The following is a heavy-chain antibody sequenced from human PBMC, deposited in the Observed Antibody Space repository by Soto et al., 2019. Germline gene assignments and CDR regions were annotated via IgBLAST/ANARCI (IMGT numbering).Heavy chain of an antibody. V-gene: IGHV4-31*03. CDR2: IYVTGAV. CDR3: AILRIATNNYKWFDP. Sequence: TLSLTCSVSGAALNSGNYYWSWIRQVPGKGLEWIGHIYVTGAVDYNPSLRDRITISQDTSERQFSLNLRLVTAADTAVYYCAILRIATNNYKWFDPWGQGTLVTVSS. CDR1: GAALNSGNYY. D-gene: IGHD2-21*01. J-gene: IGHJ5*02.